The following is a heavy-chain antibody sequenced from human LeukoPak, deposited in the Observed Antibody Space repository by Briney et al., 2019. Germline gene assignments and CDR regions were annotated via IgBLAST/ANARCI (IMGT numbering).Heavy chain of an antibody. CDR2: IIPIFGTA. V-gene: IGHV1-69*13. D-gene: IGHD3-3*01. J-gene: IGHJ6*02. CDR1: GGTFSSYA. CDR3: ARGLDDFWSGYYRDYYYYYGMDV. Sequence: GASVKVSCKASGGTFSSYAISWVRQAPGQGLEWMGGIIPIFGTANYAQKFQGRVTITADESTSTAYMELSSLRSEDTAVYYCARGLDDFWSGYYRDYYYYYGMDVWGQGTTVTVSS.